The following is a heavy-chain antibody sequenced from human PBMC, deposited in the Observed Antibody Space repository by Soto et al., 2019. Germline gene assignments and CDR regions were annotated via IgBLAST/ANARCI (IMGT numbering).Heavy chain of an antibody. Sequence: SGPTLVNPTQTLTLTCTFSGFSLSTSGMCVSWIRQPPGKALEWLGLIGWDDDKYYSTSLKTRLTISKDTSKNQVVLKMTNMDPVDTATYYCARRQTDYYMSMDVWGQGTTVTVSS. CDR3: ARRQTDYYMSMDV. CDR1: GFSLSTSGMC. V-gene: IGHV2-70*01. CDR2: IGWDDDK. D-gene: IGHD3-9*01. J-gene: IGHJ6*02.